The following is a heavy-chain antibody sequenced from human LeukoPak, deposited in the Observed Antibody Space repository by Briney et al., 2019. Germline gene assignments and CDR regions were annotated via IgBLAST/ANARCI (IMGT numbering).Heavy chain of an antibody. Sequence: PSETLSLTCTVSGGSLSSGSYYWSWIRQPPGKGLEWIGYIYYSGSTNYNPSLKSRVTISVDTSKNQLSLKLGSVTAADTAVYYCARLTGDDAFDIWGQGTMVTVSS. CDR2: IYYSGST. J-gene: IGHJ3*02. D-gene: IGHD7-27*01. CDR3: ARLTGDDAFDI. CDR1: GGSLSSGSYY. V-gene: IGHV4-61*01.